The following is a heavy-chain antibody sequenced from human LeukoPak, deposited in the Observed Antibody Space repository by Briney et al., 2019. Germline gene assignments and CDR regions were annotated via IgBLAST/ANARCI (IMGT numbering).Heavy chain of an antibody. CDR3: ARGYYYDSSGYYLPLDY. CDR2: IYYSGST. J-gene: IGHJ4*02. V-gene: IGHV4-38-2*02. Sequence: SETLSLTCTVSGYSISSGYYWGWIRQPPGKGLEWIGSIYYSGSTYYNPSLKSRVTISVDTSKNQFSLKLSSVTAADTAVYYCARGYYYDSSGYYLPLDYWGQGTLVTVSS. CDR1: GYSISSGYY. D-gene: IGHD3-22*01.